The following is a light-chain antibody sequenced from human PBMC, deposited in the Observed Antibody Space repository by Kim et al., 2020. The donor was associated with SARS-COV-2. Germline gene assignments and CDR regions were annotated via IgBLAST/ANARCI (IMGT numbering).Light chain of an antibody. V-gene: IGKV3-11*01. CDR2: DAS. CDR1: QSVSTY. CDR3: QQRSDWLT. J-gene: IGKJ4*01. Sequence: EIVLTQSPATLSLSPGERATLSCRASQSVSTYLAWYQHKPGQAPRLLIYDASTRATGVPARFSGSGSGTDFTLTISSLEPEDFAVYYCQQRSDWLTFGGGTKLEI.